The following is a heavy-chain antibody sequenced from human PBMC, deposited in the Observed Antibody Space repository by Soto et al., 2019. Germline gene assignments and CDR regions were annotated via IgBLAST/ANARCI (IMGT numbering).Heavy chain of an antibody. D-gene: IGHD3-9*01. Sequence: GPTLVNPTETLTLTCTVSGFSLTTGKMGLSWILQPPGKALEWLAHIFSDNERSYSTSRQGRLTISKDTSGSQVVLSMTNVDPVDTATYYCARMKVDSYQFYYAMDVWGQGTTGTVS. CDR3: ARMKVDSYQFYYAMDV. CDR2: IFSDNER. V-gene: IGHV2-26*01. CDR1: GFSLTTGKMG. J-gene: IGHJ6*02.